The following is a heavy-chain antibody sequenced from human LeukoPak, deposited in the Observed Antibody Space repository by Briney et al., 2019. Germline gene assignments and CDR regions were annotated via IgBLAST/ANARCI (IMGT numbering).Heavy chain of an antibody. D-gene: IGHD5-24*01. J-gene: IGHJ4*02. CDR2: ISGSGGST. CDR3: ARDTRTEDGYNSLYYFDY. CDR1: GFTFSSYA. Sequence: GSLRLSCAASGFTFSSYAMSWVRQAPGKGLEWVSAISGSGGSTYYADSVKGRFTISRDNAKNSLYLQMNSLRAEDTAVYYCARDTRTEDGYNSLYYFDYWGQGTLVTVSS. V-gene: IGHV3-23*01.